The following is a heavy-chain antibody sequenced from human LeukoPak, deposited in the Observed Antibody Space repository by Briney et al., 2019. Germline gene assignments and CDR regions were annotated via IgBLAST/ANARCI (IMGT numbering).Heavy chain of an antibody. V-gene: IGHV4-39*01. J-gene: IGHJ4*02. CDR1: GGSIRSSYYY. CDR3: ASLGYCSGGSCYQRLGFDY. D-gene: IGHD2-15*01. Sequence: SETLSLTCTVSGGSIRSSYYYWGWIRQPPGKGLEWIGSIYYSGSTYYNPSLKSRVTISVDTSKNQFSLKLSSVTAADTAVYYCASLGYCSGGSCYQRLGFDYWGQGTLVTVSS. CDR2: IYYSGST.